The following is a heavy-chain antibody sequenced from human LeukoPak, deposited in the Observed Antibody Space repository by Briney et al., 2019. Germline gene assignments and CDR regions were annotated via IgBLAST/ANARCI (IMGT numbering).Heavy chain of an antibody. D-gene: IGHD3-3*01. CDR2: IYSSGNT. CDR3: ARHSGLRSPFDP. CDR1: GGSISTTNYY. J-gene: IGHJ5*02. Sequence: PSETLSLTCTVSGGSISTTNYYWGWIRQPPGRDLEWIGNIYSSGNTYYNPSLESRVTISVDTSKNQLSLKLTSATAADTSVYYCARHSGLRSPFDPWGQGTLVTVSS. V-gene: IGHV4-39*01.